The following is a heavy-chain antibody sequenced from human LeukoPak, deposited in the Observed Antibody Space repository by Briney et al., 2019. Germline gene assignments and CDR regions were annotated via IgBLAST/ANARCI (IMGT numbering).Heavy chain of an antibody. Sequence: GGSLRLSCAASGFTFSSYSMNWVRQAPGKGLGWVSSISSSSSYIYYADSVKGRFTISRDNSKNTLYLQMNSLRAEDTAVYYCANSGSTQVWGQGTLVTVSS. D-gene: IGHD2-21*01. CDR3: ANSGSTQV. CDR1: GFTFSSYS. J-gene: IGHJ4*02. CDR2: ISSSSSYI. V-gene: IGHV3-21*01.